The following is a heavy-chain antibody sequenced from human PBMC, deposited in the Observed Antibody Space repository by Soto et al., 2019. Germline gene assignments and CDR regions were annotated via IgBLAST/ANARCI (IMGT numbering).Heavy chain of an antibody. Sequence: QVQLVQSGAEVKKPGSSVKVSCKASGGTFSSYAISWVRQAPGQGLEWMGGIIPIFGTANYAQKLQGRVTISADESTSTAYMELSSLRSEDTAVYYCARDGGIAVAGTVWYFDLWGRGTLVTVSS. CDR3: ARDGGIAVAGTVWYFDL. D-gene: IGHD6-19*01. J-gene: IGHJ2*01. CDR2: IIPIFGTA. V-gene: IGHV1-69*01. CDR1: GGTFSSYA.